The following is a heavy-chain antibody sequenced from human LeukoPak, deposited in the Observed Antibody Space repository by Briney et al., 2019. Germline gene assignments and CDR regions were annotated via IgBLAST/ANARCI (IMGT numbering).Heavy chain of an antibody. CDR3: AKPPVRYDSSIFFDY. CDR2: ISGSGGST. CDR1: GFTFSSYA. V-gene: IGHV3-23*01. D-gene: IGHD3-22*01. Sequence: TGGSLRLSCADSGFTFSSYAMSWVRQAPGKGPEWVSAISGSGGSTYYADSVKGRFTISRDNSKNTLYLQMNSLRAEDTAVYYCAKPPVRYDSSIFFDYWGQGTLVTVSS. J-gene: IGHJ4*02.